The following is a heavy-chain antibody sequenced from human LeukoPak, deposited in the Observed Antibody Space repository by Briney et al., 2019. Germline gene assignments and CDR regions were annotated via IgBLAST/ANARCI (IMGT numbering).Heavy chain of an antibody. CDR1: GYTFTGYY. V-gene: IGHV1-24*01. CDR2: FDPEDGET. J-gene: IGHJ4*02. CDR3: ATGPFRSN. D-gene: IGHD3-3*02. Sequence: ASVKVSCKASGYTFTGYYMHWVRQAPGKGLEWMGGFDPEDGETIYAQKFQGRVTMTEDTSTDTAYMELSSLRSEDTAVYYCATGPFRSNWGQGTLVTVSS.